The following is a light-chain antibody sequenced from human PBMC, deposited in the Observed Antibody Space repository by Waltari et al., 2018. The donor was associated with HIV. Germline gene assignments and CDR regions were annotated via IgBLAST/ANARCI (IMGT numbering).Light chain of an antibody. Sequence: IPCSGNTSNIANNDVTWYQHFPGSAPKLLIYMNNYRPSGVPDRFAGSRSGTSASLTISGLQIEDEAHYYCATWDDSLNGVFGAGTRLTVL. CDR1: TSNIANND. J-gene: IGLJ3*02. CDR2: MNN. CDR3: ATWDDSLNGV. V-gene: IGLV1-44*01.